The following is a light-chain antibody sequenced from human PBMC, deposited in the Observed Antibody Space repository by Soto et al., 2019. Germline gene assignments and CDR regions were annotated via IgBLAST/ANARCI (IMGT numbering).Light chain of an antibody. Sequence: DIVMTQSPDSLAVSLGERATINCKSSQNILYSYNNKNYLAWYQHKLGQPPRLLIYWASTRDTGVPDRFSGSGSGTDFTLTINSLQPEDVSVYYCQQYYSIPWTFGQGTKVEIK. CDR1: QNILYSYNNKNY. J-gene: IGKJ1*01. CDR2: WAS. CDR3: QQYYSIPWT. V-gene: IGKV4-1*01.